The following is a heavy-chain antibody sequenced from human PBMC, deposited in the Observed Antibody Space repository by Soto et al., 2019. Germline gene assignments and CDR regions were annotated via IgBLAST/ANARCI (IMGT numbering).Heavy chain of an antibody. CDR1: GFTFSSYA. D-gene: IGHD6-13*01. CDR3: AKDKTGAAAWGVTLGFDP. CDR2: ISGSGGST. V-gene: IGHV3-23*01. J-gene: IGHJ5*02. Sequence: EVQLLESGGGLVQPGGSLRLSCAASGFTFSSYAMSWVRQAPGKGLEWVSAISGSGGSTYYADSVKGRFTISRDNSKNTLYRQRNSLRAEDPAVYYCAKDKTGAAAWGVTLGFDPWGQGTLVTVSS.